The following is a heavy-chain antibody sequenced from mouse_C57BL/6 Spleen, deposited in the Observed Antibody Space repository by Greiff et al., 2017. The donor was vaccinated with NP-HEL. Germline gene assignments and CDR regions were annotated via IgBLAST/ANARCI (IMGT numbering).Heavy chain of an antibody. CDR1: GYAFSSYW. CDR2: IYPGDGDT. Sequence: VQGVESGAELVKPGASVKISCKASGYAFSSYWMNWVKQRPGKGLEWIGLIYPGDGDTNYNGKFKGKATLTADKSSSTAYMQLSSLTAEDSAVYFCARGGSSLAWFAYWGQGTLVTVSA. D-gene: IGHD1-1*01. J-gene: IGHJ3*01. CDR3: ARGGSSLAWFAY. V-gene: IGHV1-80*01.